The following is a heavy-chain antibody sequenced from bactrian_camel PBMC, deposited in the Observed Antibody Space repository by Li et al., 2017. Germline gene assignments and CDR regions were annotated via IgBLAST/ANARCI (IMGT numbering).Heavy chain of an antibody. Sequence: HVQLVVSGGGSVQAGGSLRLSCVASGYTLPMNMGWFRQVPGLEREGVACIYPGGSKTAYADSVKGRFTISQDNAKNTVYLQLNNLKPEDTARYTCAAPPDRGGVGYILGAALYRYWGQGTQVTVS. CDR1: GYTLPMN. D-gene: IGHD1*01. V-gene: IGHV3S63*01. CDR2: IYPGGSKT. J-gene: IGHJ4*01. CDR3: AAPPDRGGVGYILGAALYRY.